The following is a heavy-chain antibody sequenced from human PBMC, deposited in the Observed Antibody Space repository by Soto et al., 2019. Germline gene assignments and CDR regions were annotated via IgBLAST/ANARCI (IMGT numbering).Heavy chain of an antibody. Sequence: VASVKVSCKASGGTFSSYAISWVRQAPGQGLEWMGGIIPIFGTANYAQKFQGRVTITADESTSTAYMELSSLRSEDTAVYYCARDSAEMASWGWFDPWGQGTLVTSPQ. CDR2: IIPIFGTA. D-gene: IGHD3-16*01. CDR1: GGTFSSYA. CDR3: ARDSAEMASWGWFDP. J-gene: IGHJ5*02. V-gene: IGHV1-69*13.